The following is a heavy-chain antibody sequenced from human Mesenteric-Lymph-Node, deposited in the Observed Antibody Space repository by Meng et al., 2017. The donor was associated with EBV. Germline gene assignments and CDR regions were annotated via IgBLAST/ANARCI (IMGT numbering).Heavy chain of an antibody. CDR3: ARSGSSGRIDY. D-gene: IGHD6-19*01. Sequence: QVQRQESGPGLVKPSGTLSLTCAVSGGSLSSTNWWSWVRQSPGKGLEWIGEIYDIDITNYNSSLKSRVTISIDKSKNHFSLNLRSVTAADTAVYYCARSGSSGRIDYWGQGTLVTVSS. CDR1: GGSLSSTNW. CDR2: IYDIDIT. J-gene: IGHJ4*02. V-gene: IGHV4-4*02.